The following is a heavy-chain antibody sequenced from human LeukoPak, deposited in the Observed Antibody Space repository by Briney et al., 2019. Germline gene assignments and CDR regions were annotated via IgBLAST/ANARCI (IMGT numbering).Heavy chain of an antibody. V-gene: IGHV1-3*01. D-gene: IGHD3-9*01. CDR2: INAGKGNT. J-gene: IGHJ4*02. Sequence: GASVKVSCKASGYTFTSYAMHWVRQAPGQRLEWMGWINAGKGNTKYSQKFQGRVTITRDTSASTAYMELSSLRSEDTAVYYCARGPDFDWPMRPFDYWGQGTLVTVSS. CDR1: GYTFTSYA. CDR3: ARGPDFDWPMRPFDY.